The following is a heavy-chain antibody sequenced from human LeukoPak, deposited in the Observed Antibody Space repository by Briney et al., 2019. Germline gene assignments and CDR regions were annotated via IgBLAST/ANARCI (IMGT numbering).Heavy chain of an antibody. Sequence: SETLSLTCSVSGGSIRCYYWSWLRQPPGKGLEYFGNIHHSGSTNNNPSLESRVTISIDTAKNQFSLKLNSVTAADTALYYCAAHRYSSGWYLGYWGQGTLVTVSS. CDR2: IHHSGST. D-gene: IGHD6-19*01. J-gene: IGHJ4*02. CDR3: AAHRYSSGWYLGY. V-gene: IGHV4-59*13. CDR1: GGSIRCYY.